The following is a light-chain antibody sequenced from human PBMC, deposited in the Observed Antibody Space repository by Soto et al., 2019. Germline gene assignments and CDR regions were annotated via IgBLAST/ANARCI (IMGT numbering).Light chain of an antibody. J-gene: IGKJ1*01. Sequence: EIIMPQSPYGVSVSPVERCTLSVRASQSVSDKVAWYQQTSGQPPKLLIYDAVIRAAGVPGRFSGSGSGTEFTLTISSLQSEDYGVYFCQQYVNWPKTFGHGTKV. CDR3: QQYVNWPKT. CDR1: QSVSDK. CDR2: DAV. V-gene: IGKV3-15*01.